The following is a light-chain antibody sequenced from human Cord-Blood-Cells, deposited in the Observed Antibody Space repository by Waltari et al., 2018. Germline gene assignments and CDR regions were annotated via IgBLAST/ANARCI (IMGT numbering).Light chain of an antibody. Sequence: QSALTQTASVSGSPGQSLTIPCTGTSSDDGGYNYVSWYQQHPGKAPKLMIYDVSNRPSGVSNRFSGSKSGNTASLTISGLQAEDEADYYCSSYTSSSTYVFGTGTKVTVL. J-gene: IGLJ1*01. CDR1: SSDDGGYNY. V-gene: IGLV2-14*01. CDR2: DVS. CDR3: SSYTSSSTYV.